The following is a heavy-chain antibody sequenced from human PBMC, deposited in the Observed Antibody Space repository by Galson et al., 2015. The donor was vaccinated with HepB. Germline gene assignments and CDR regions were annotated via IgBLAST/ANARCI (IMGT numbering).Heavy chain of an antibody. CDR1: GGSISSSSYY. CDR3: ARHYSSGWPSKRDYFDY. Sequence: ETLSLTCTVSGGSISSSSYYWGWIRQPPGKGLEWIGSIYYSGSTYYNPSLKSRVTISVDTSKNQFSLKLSSVTAADTAVYHCARHYSSGWPSKRDYFDYWGQGTLVTVSS. CDR2: IYYSGST. V-gene: IGHV4-39*01. J-gene: IGHJ4*02. D-gene: IGHD6-19*01.